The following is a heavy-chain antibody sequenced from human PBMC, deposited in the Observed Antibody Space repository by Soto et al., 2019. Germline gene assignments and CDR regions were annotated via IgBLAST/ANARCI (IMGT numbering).Heavy chain of an antibody. CDR2: IYSNGDT. V-gene: IGHV3-66*01. D-gene: IGHD6-13*01. J-gene: IGHJ6*02. Sequence: EVQLVESGGGLVQPGGSLRLSCAASGITVSNNYMSWVRQAPGKGLECVSLIYSNGDTRYADSVKGRFTISRDNSKNTVYLQMNSLRAGDTAVYYCARDPPGIAAAGGGWGQGTTVTVSS. CDR3: ARDPPGIAAAGGG. CDR1: GITVSNNY.